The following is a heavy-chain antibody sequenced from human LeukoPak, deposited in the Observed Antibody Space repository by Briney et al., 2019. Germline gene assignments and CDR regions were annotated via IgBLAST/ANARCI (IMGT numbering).Heavy chain of an antibody. CDR2: ISSSSSYI. CDR1: GFTFSSYS. CDR3: ARDTKDCSGGSCYRKFDY. J-gene: IGHJ4*02. Sequence: PGGSLRLSCAASGFTFSSYSMNWVRQAPGKGLEWVSSISSSSSYIYYADSVKGRFTISRDNAKNSLYLQMNRLRDEDTAVYYCARDTKDCSGGSCYRKFDYWGQGTVVTVSS. D-gene: IGHD2-15*01. V-gene: IGHV3-21*01.